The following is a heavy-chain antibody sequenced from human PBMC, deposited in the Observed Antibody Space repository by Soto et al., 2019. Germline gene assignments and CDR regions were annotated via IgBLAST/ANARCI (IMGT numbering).Heavy chain of an antibody. CDR1: GFAFSTYG. CDR2: TTSDGARI. V-gene: IGHV3-30*03. CDR3: ARKNPGREWELPDY. J-gene: IGHJ4*02. D-gene: IGHD1-26*01. Sequence: QVQLVESGGDVVQPGRFLRLSCAASGFAFSTYGMHWVRQAPGKGLEWVAVTTSDGARINYADSVKGRFTISRDNSRTTLYLQMNSLRIDDTAVYYCARKNPGREWELPDYWGQGTLVTVSS.